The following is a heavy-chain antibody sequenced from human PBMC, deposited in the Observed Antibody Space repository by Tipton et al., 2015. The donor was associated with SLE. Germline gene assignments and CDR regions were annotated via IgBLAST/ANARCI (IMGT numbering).Heavy chain of an antibody. CDR1: GGSFSGYY. Sequence: TLSLTCAVYGGSFSGYYWSWIRQPPGKGLEWIGEINHSGSTNYNPSLKSRVTISVDTSKNQFSLKLSSVTAADTAVYYCASPGSIAPGPYFQHWGQGTLVTVSP. CDR3: ASPGSIAPGPYFQH. J-gene: IGHJ1*01. V-gene: IGHV4-34*01. D-gene: IGHD1-26*01. CDR2: INHSGST.